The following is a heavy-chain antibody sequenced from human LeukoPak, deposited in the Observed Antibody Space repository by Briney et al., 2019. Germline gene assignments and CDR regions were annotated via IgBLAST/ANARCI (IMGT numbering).Heavy chain of an antibody. D-gene: IGHD3-9*01. Sequence: GGSLRLPCAASGFTFSSYWMSWVRQAPGKGLEWVANIKQDGSEKYYVDSVKGRFTISRDNAKNSLYLQMNSLRAEDTAVYYCARDGGQYYDILTGYLSPSYYGMDVWGQGTTVTVSS. CDR1: GFTFSSYW. CDR2: IKQDGSEK. CDR3: ARDGGQYYDILTGYLSPSYYGMDV. V-gene: IGHV3-7*01. J-gene: IGHJ6*02.